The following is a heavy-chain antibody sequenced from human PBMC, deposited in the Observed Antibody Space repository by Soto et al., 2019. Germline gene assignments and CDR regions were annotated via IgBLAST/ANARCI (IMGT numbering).Heavy chain of an antibody. J-gene: IGHJ4*02. V-gene: IGHV1-18*01. CDR3: ARDPSQYFDSSGLALGY. CDR2: ISPYNGNT. Sequence: QVPLVQSGAEVKKPGASVKVSCKASGYTFTSYAISWVRQAPGQGLEWMGWISPYNGNTNYAQKLQGRVTMTTDTSTSTAYMELRSLRSDDTAVYYCARDPSQYFDSSGLALGYWGQGTLVTVSS. CDR1: GYTFTSYA. D-gene: IGHD3-22*01.